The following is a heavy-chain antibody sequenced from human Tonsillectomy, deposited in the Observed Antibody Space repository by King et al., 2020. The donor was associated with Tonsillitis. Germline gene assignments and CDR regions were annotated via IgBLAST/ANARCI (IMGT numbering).Heavy chain of an antibody. CDR3: VRSDRSGYPDLQH. CDR1: GYSFSNYW. Sequence: QLVQSGAEVKKSGESLKISCKGSGYSFSNYWIGWVRQMPGKGLEWMGIIYPGDSDTRYSPSFQGQVSISADKSISTAYLQWSSLKASDTAMYYCVRSDRSGYPDLQHWGQGTLVTVSS. V-gene: IGHV5-51*01. CDR2: IYPGDSDT. J-gene: IGHJ1*01. D-gene: IGHD3-22*01.